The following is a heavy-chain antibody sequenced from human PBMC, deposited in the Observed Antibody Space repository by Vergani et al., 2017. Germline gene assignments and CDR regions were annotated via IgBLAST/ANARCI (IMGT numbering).Heavy chain of an antibody. Sequence: EVQLLESGGGLVQPGGSLRLSCAASGFTFSSYAMSWVRQAPGKGLEWVSAISGSGGSTYYADSVKGRFTISRDNSKNTLYLQMNSLRAEDTAVYYCAKIRSLSSGWLIWFDPWGQGTLVTVSS. J-gene: IGHJ5*02. CDR2: ISGSGGST. D-gene: IGHD6-19*01. V-gene: IGHV3-23*01. CDR3: AKIRSLSSGWLIWFDP. CDR1: GFTFSSYA.